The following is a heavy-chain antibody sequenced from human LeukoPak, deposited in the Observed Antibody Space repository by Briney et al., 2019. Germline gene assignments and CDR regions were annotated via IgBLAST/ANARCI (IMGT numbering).Heavy chain of an antibody. V-gene: IGHV5-51*01. D-gene: IGHD2-2*01. CDR3: ARAGYCSSTSCYLGRYYYYGMDV. CDR2: IYPGDSDT. J-gene: IGHJ6*02. Sequence: GESLKISCKGSGYSFTSYCIGWVRQMPGKGLEWMGIIYPGDSDTRYSPSFQGQVTISADKSISTAYLQWSSLKASDTAMYYCARAGYCSSTSCYLGRYYYYGMDVWGQGTTVTVSS. CDR1: GYSFTSYC.